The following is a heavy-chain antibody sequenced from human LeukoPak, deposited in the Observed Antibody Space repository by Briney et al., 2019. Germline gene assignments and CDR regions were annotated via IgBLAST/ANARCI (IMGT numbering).Heavy chain of an antibody. CDR3: ARGRVYGSGSYN. CDR1: NDSISSSSYY. J-gene: IGHJ4*02. Sequence: PSETLSLTCTVSNDSISSSSYYWGWIRQPPGKGLEWIGSVYYSGSTYYNPSLKSRVTISVDTSKNHFSLKLTSVTAADTAIYYCARGRVYGSGSYNWGQGTLVTVSS. CDR2: VYYSGST. D-gene: IGHD3-10*01. V-gene: IGHV4-39*02.